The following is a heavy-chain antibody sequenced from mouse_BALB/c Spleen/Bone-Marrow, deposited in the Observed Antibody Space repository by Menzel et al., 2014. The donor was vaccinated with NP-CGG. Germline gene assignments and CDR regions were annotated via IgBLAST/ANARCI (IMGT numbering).Heavy chain of an antibody. CDR3: ARRLTGTSAMDY. CDR1: GYAFTNYL. J-gene: IGHJ4*01. V-gene: IGHV1-54*01. D-gene: IGHD4-1*01. Sequence: VQLQQSGAELVRPGTSVKVSCKASGYAFTNYLIEWVKRRPGQGLEWIGVINPGSGSTNFNENFKGKATLTAEKSSSTAYMQLSSLTSDDSAVYFCARRLTGTSAMDYWGQGTSVTVSS. CDR2: INPGSGST.